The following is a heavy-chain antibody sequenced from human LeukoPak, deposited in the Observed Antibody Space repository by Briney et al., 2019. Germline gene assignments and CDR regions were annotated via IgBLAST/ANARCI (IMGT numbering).Heavy chain of an antibody. Sequence: GGSLRLSCAASGFSLSDSCMTWVRQAPGKGLEWVANIRQDGSEKYYVDSVKGRFTISRDNAKNSVYLQMNSLRAEDTAVYYCARDRSISVVVTLDYWGQGTLVTVSS. J-gene: IGHJ4*02. CDR1: GFSLSDSC. V-gene: IGHV3-7*01. CDR2: IRQDGSEK. D-gene: IGHD3-3*01. CDR3: ARDRSISVVVTLDY.